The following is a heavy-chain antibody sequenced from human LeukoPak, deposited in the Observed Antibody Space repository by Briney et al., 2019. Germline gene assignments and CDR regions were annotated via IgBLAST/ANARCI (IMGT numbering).Heavy chain of an antibody. J-gene: IGHJ5*02. CDR2: ISGSGGST. Sequence: GGSLRLSCAASGFTFSSYAMSWVRQAPGKGLEWVSAISGSGGSTYYADSVKGRFTISRDNSKNTLYLQMNSLRAEDTAVYYCAKDSTYYYDSSGYYYESANWFDPLGQGTLVTVSS. CDR3: AKDSTYYYDSSGYYYESANWFDP. CDR1: GFTFSSYA. V-gene: IGHV3-23*01. D-gene: IGHD3-22*01.